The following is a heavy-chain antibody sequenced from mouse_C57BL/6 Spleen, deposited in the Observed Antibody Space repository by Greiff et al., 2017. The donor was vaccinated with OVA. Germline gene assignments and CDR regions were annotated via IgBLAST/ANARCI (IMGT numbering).Heavy chain of an antibody. V-gene: IGHV1-64*01. Sequence: VQLQQPGAELVKPGASVKLSCKASGYTFTSYWMHWVKQRPGQGLEWIGMIHPNSGSTNYNEKFKSKATLTVDKSSSTAYMQLSSLTSEDSAVYYCAASTTVVEDYFDYWGQGTTLTVSS. J-gene: IGHJ2*01. D-gene: IGHD1-1*01. CDR3: AASTTVVEDYFDY. CDR2: IHPNSGST. CDR1: GYTFTSYW.